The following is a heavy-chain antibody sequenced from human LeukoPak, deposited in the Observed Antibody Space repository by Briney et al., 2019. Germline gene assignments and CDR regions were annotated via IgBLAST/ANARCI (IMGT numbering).Heavy chain of an antibody. CDR3: ARDPPDY. CDR1: GFTFSSYE. J-gene: IGHJ4*02. CDR2: ILNSGTTT. Sequence: GGSLRLSCAASGFTFSSYEMDWVRQAPGKGLEWVSYILNSGTTTYYADSVKGRFTISRDNAKNSLYLQMNSLRAEDTGVYYSARDPPDYWGQGILVTVSS. V-gene: IGHV3-48*03.